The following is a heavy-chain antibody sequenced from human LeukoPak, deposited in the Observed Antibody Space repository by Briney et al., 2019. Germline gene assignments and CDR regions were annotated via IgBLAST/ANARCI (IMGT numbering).Heavy chain of an antibody. V-gene: IGHV3-23*01. D-gene: IGHD3-22*01. CDR3: AKNYYGSSGYYSVFDY. CDR2: ISGSGGST. J-gene: IGHJ4*02. CDR1: GFTFSSYA. Sequence: PGGSLRLSCAASGFTFSSYAMSWVRQAPGKGPEWVSAISGSGGSTYYADSVKGRFTISRDNSKNTLYLQMNSLRAEDTAVYYCAKNYYGSSGYYSVFDYWGQGTLVTVSS.